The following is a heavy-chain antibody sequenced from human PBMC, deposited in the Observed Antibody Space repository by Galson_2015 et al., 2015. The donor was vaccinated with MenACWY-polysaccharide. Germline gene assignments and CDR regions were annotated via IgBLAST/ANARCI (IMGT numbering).Heavy chain of an antibody. D-gene: IGHD2-2*01. V-gene: IGHV3-48*01. CDR1: GFTFSSYS. CDR2: ISSSSSTI. Sequence: SLRLSCAASGFTFSSYSMNWVRQAPGKGLEWVSYISSSSSTIYYADSVKGRFTISRDNAKNSLCLQMNSLRAEDTAVYYCARDPLGYCSSTSCSELYYYYYGMDVWGQGTTVTVSS. CDR3: ARDPLGYCSSTSCSELYYYYYGMDV. J-gene: IGHJ6*02.